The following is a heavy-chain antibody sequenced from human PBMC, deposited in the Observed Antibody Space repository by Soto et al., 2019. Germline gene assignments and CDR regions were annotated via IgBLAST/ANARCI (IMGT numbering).Heavy chain of an antibody. J-gene: IGHJ2*01. CDR3: AHSPGGIWSGYFVGWYFDL. CDR2: IYWDDDK. V-gene: IGHV2-5*02. D-gene: IGHD3-3*01. CDR1: GFSLSTSGVG. Sequence: QITLKESGPPLVNPTQTLTLTCTFSGFSLSTSGVGVGWIRQPPGKALEWLALIYWDDDKRYSPSLKSRLTITKDTSKNQVVLTMTNMDPVDTATYYCAHSPGGIWSGYFVGWYFDLWGRGTLVTVSS.